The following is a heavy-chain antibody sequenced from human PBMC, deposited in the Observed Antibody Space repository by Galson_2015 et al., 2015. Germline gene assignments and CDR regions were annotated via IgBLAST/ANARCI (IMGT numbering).Heavy chain of an antibody. CDR2: ISSSSTI. Sequence: SLRLSCAASGFTFSSYSMNWVRQAPGKGLEWVSYISSSSTIYYADSVKGRFTISRGNAKNSLYLQMNSLRAEDTAVYYCARDWDIVVVPNPYYYYGMDVWGQGTTVTVSS. CDR1: GFTFSSYS. CDR3: ARDWDIVVVPNPYYYYGMDV. V-gene: IGHV3-48*01. D-gene: IGHD2-2*01. J-gene: IGHJ6*02.